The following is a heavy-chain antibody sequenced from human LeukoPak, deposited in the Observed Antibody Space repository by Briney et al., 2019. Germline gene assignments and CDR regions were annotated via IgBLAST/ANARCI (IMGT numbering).Heavy chain of an antibody. CDR1: GFNFSRYS. CDR2: ISSTGTYI. D-gene: IGHD3-22*01. CDR3: AKDHESDGYPCLDH. J-gene: IGHJ4*02. V-gene: IGHV3-21*04. Sequence: GGSLRLSCAASGFNFSRYSMNWVRQAPGKGLEWVSYISSTGTYIYSADSLKGRVTISRDNAKNSVYLQMNSLRAEDTAVYYCAKDHESDGYPCLDHWGLGTLVTVSS.